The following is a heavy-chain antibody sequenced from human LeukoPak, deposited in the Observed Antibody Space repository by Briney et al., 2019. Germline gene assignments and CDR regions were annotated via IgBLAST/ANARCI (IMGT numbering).Heavy chain of an antibody. V-gene: IGHV5-51*01. CDR3: ARQVDAYPIVVVPADAFDI. CDR2: IYPGNSDT. J-gene: IGHJ3*02. CDR1: GYSFTSYW. D-gene: IGHD2-2*01. Sequence: GESLKISCKGSGYSFTSYWIGWVRQMPGKGLEWMGIIYPGNSDTRYSPSFQGQVTISADKSISTAYLQWSSLKASDTAMYYCARQVDAYPIVVVPADAFDIWGQGTMVTVSS.